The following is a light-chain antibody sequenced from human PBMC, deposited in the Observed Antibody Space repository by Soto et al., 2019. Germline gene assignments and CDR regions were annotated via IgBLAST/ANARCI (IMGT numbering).Light chain of an antibody. CDR3: QQYNDWPRPIT. CDR1: QSVGSN. J-gene: IGKJ5*01. CDR2: RAS. Sequence: DIVMTQSPATLSVSPGERATLSCRASQSVGSNLAWYQQKPGQAPRLLIYRASTRATGIPASFSGSGSGTEFTLTISSLQSEDFAVYYCQQYNDWPRPITFGQGTRLEMK. V-gene: IGKV3-15*01.